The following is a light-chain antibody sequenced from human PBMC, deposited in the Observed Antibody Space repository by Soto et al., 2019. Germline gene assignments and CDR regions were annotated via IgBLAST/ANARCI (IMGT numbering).Light chain of an antibody. CDR1: HGIRND. V-gene: IGKV1-6*01. CDR3: LQHYNYPLT. Sequence: IQMTQSPSPLSASVGDRVTITCRASHGIRNDLGWYQQKPGEAPKLLIYSASSLQSGVPSRFSGSGSGTDFTLAISSLQPEDFATYYCLQHYNYPLTFGGGTKVDIK. J-gene: IGKJ4*01. CDR2: SAS.